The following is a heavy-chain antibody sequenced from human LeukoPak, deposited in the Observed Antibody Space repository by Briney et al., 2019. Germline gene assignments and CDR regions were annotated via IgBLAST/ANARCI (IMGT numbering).Heavy chain of an antibody. CDR2: ISYDGSNK. CDR1: GFTFSSYA. J-gene: IGHJ3*02. V-gene: IGHV3-30*04. D-gene: IGHD1-26*01. Sequence: PGGSLRLSCAASGFTFSSYAMHWVRQAPGKGLEWVAVISYDGSNKYYADSVKGRFTISRDNSKNTLYLQMNSLRAEDTAVYYCAREGSGSYSSYVKDAFDIWGQGTMVTVSS. CDR3: AREGSGSYSSYVKDAFDI.